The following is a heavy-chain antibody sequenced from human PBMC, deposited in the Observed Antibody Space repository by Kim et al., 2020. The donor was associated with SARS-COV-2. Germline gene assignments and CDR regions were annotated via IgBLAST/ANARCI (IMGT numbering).Heavy chain of an antibody. CDR1: GGSISSGGYY. CDR2: IYYSGST. Sequence: SETLSLTCTVSGGSISSGGYYWSWIRQHPGKGLEWIGYIYYSGSTYYNPSLKSRVTISVDTSKNQFSLKLSSVTAADTAVYYCARGGDTAMVTSWFDPWGQGTLVTVSS. CDR3: ARGGDTAMVTSWFDP. J-gene: IGHJ5*02. V-gene: IGHV4-31*03. D-gene: IGHD5-18*01.